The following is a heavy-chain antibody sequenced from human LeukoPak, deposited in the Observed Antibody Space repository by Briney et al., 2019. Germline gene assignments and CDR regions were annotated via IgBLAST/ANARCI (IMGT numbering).Heavy chain of an antibody. D-gene: IGHD6-6*01. J-gene: IGHJ4*02. V-gene: IGHV1-69*13. Sequence: ASVKVSCKASGYTFTSYGISWVRQAPGQGLEWMGGIIPIFGTANYAQKFQGRVTITADESTSTAYMELSSLRSEDTAVYYCAPSRYSSSSEIGYWGQGTLVTVSS. CDR3: APSRYSSSSEIGY. CDR2: IIPIFGTA. CDR1: GYTFTSYG.